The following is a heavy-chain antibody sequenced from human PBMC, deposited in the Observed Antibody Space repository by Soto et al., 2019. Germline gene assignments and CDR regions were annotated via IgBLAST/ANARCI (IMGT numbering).Heavy chain of an antibody. Sequence: PSQTLSLTCAISGDSVSSHSAAWNWIRQSPSRGLEWLGRTYYRSKWYNDYAVSVKSRITINPDTSKNQFSLQLNSVTPEDTAVYYCARQISFYSGYDYYYGMDVWGQGTTVTVSS. CDR2: TYYRSKWYN. D-gene: IGHD5-12*01. V-gene: IGHV6-1*01. CDR1: GDSVSSHSAA. CDR3: ARQISFYSGYDYYYGMDV. J-gene: IGHJ6*02.